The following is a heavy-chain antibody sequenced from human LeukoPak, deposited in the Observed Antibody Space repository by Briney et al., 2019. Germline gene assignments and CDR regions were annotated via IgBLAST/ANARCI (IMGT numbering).Heavy chain of an antibody. V-gene: IGHV4-4*08. J-gene: IGHJ4*02. CDR2: VYSSGNT. D-gene: IGHD3-10*01. CDR1: DGSISIYY. CDR3: VRDRELTY. Sequence: SETLSLTCTVSDGSISIYYWSWIRQPPGKGLEWIGYVYSSGNTNYSPSLKGRAIISADTSNNQFSLKLTSVTAADTAVYYCVRDRELTYWGQGILVTVSS.